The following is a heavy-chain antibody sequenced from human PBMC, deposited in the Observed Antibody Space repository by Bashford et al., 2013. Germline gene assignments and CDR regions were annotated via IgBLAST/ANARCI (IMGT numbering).Heavy chain of an antibody. CDR3: ATRLYNFWSGYYNGDH. V-gene: IGHV3-23*01. J-gene: IGHJ4*02. Sequence: VRQAPGKGLEWVSAISGSGGSTYSADSVKGRSTISRDNSKNTLYLQMNGLRAEDTAVYYCATRLYNFWSGYYNGDHWGQGTLVTVSS. D-gene: IGHD3-3*01. CDR2: ISGSGGST.